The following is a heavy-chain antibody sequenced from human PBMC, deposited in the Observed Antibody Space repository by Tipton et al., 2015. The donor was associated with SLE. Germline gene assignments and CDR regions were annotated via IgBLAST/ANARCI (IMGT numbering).Heavy chain of an antibody. CDR2: IYTSGGT. CDR1: GGSISSGSYY. V-gene: IGHV4-61*09. J-gene: IGHJ4*02. CDR3: ARSAGYGSNWAHFDY. Sequence: TLSLTCTVSGGSISSGSYYWNWIRQPAGKGLEWIGHIYTSGGTNYNPSLKSRVTISVDTSKNQFSLKLSSVTAADTAVYYCARSAGYGSNWAHFDYWGQGTLVTVSS. D-gene: IGHD6-13*01.